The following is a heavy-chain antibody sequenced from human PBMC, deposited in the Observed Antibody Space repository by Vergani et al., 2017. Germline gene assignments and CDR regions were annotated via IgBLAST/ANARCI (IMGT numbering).Heavy chain of an antibody. CDR1: GGSFSGYY. CDR2: INHSGST. J-gene: IGHJ5*02. D-gene: IGHD2-15*01. Sequence: QVQLQQWGAGLLKPSETLSLTCAVYGGSFSGYYWSWIRQPPGKGLEWVGEINHSGSTNYNPSLKSRVTISVDKSKNQFSLKLSSVTDADTAVYYCARRDSLGYCSGGSCYSPAGLGWFDPWGQGTLVTVSS. V-gene: IGHV4-34*01. CDR3: ARRDSLGYCSGGSCYSPAGLGWFDP.